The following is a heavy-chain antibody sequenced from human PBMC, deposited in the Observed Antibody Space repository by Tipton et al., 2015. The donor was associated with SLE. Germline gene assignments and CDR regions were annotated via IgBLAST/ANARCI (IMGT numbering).Heavy chain of an antibody. CDR1: DGSISSHY. Sequence: TLSLTCTVSDGSISSHYWSWIRRPPGKGLEWIGYIYHSGSTYYNPSLKSRVTISVDTSKNQFSLKLRSVTAADTAVYYCARAGARGMPVAIANWFDPWGQGTLVTVSS. CDR2: IYHSGST. D-gene: IGHD2/OR15-2a*01. J-gene: IGHJ5*02. V-gene: IGHV4-59*11. CDR3: ARAGARGMPVAIANWFDP.